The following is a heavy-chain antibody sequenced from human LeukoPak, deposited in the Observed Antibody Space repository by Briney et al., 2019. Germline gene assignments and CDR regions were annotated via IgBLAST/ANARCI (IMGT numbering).Heavy chain of an antibody. Sequence: GGSLRLSCAASGFTFSDYYMSWIRQAPGKGLEWVSYISSSGSIIYYADSVKGRLTSSRDNAKNSLYLQMNSLRAEDTAVYYCARRVKWNLYYFDYWGQGTLVTVSS. J-gene: IGHJ4*02. D-gene: IGHD1-26*01. CDR2: ISSSGSII. CDR3: ARRVKWNLYYFDY. CDR1: GFTFSDYY. V-gene: IGHV3-11*04.